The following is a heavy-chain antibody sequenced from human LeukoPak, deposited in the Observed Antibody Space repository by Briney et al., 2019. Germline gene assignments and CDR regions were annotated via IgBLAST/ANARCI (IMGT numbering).Heavy chain of an antibody. CDR1: GGSLEGLY. CDR3: TRGGGSGYYSGIPRYYFDA. CDR2: VFHTGVT. Sequence: PSETLSLTCTVSGGSLEGLYWSWIRQSPEKGLEWIGNVFHTGVTSYNLSLKSRVTISVDTSRNQFSLTMTSMTAADTAIYYCTRGGGSGYYSGIPRYYFDAWGQGVLVTVSS. D-gene: IGHD3-22*01. J-gene: IGHJ4*02. V-gene: IGHV4-59*11.